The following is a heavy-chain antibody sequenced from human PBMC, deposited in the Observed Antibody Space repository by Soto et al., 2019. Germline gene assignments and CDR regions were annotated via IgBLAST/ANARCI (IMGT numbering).Heavy chain of an antibody. CDR2: ISASGGNT. J-gene: IGHJ4*02. CDR3: AKVSGVWAHYGDSNWFYFDL. D-gene: IGHD4-17*01. CDR1: GFTLNNYA. Sequence: EVQLLESGGGLVQPGGSLRLSCAASGFTLNNYAMSWVRQAPGKGLEWVSGISASGGNTIYADSVKGRFTISRDTSKNTLFLQMNSLRAEDTAVYYCAKVSGVWAHYGDSNWFYFDLWGQGTLVTVSS. V-gene: IGHV3-23*01.